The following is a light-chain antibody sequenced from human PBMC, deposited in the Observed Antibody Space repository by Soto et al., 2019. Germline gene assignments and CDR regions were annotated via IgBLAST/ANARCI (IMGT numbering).Light chain of an antibody. V-gene: IGLV1-44*01. Sequence: QSVLTQPPSASGTPGQRVTISCSGSSSNIGSNTVNWYQQLPGTAPKLLIYSYNQRPSGVPDRFSGSKSGTSASLAISGLQSEDEADYYCASWDDSLIGYVFGTGTKPTVL. CDR2: SYN. CDR3: ASWDDSLIGYV. CDR1: SSNIGSNT. J-gene: IGLJ1*01.